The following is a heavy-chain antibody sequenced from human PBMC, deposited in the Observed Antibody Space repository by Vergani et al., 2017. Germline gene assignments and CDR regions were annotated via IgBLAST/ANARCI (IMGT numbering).Heavy chain of an antibody. Sequence: QVQLVESGGGVVQPGRSLRLSCAASGFTFSSYGMHWVRQAPGKGLERVAVIWYDGSNKYYADSVKGRFTISRDNSKNTLYLQMNSLRAEDTAVYYCARVVAYCSSTSCQPPDYWGQGTLVTVSS. CDR2: IWYDGSNK. CDR1: GFTFSSYG. V-gene: IGHV3-33*08. D-gene: IGHD2-2*01. J-gene: IGHJ4*02. CDR3: ARVVAYCSSTSCQPPDY.